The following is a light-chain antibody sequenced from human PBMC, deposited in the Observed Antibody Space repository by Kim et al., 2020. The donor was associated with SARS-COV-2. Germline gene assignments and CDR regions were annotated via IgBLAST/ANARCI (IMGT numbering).Light chain of an antibody. CDR1: LDIRNY. CDR3: QQYDNRPHT. V-gene: IGKV1-33*01. J-gene: IGKJ2*01. CDR2: DAS. Sequence: DIHMTQSPSSLSASVGDRVTITCQASLDIRNYLNWYQQKPGKAPKLLIYDASDLEAGVPSRFSGSGAGSHFTFTITSLQPEDVATYYCQQYDNRPHTIGQGTKLEI.